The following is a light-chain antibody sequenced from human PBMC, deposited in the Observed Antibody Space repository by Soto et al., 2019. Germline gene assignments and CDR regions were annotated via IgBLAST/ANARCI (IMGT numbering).Light chain of an antibody. CDR1: QSIGNY. Sequence: EVVLTQSPATLSLSPGEGATLSCRASQSIGNYLAWYQQKPGQAPRLLIYATSNRATGIPARFSGSGSGTDFTLTISSLEPEHFALYYCQQRSSWPFPFGPGTKVDIK. CDR2: ATS. CDR3: QQRSSWPFP. V-gene: IGKV3-11*01. J-gene: IGKJ3*01.